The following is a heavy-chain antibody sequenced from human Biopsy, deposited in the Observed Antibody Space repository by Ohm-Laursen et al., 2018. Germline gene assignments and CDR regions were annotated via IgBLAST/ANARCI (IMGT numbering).Heavy chain of an antibody. Sequence: SVKVSCKASGGTFSSYATSWVRQAPGQGLEWMGEINSMFGTTNYAQTFQGRVTITADESTSTAYMEVSSLRSEDTAVYYCAKRGVERGRPLAYWGQGTLVTVSS. CDR3: AKRGVERGRPLAY. J-gene: IGHJ4*02. CDR1: GGTFSSYA. V-gene: IGHV1-69*13. D-gene: IGHD1-1*01. CDR2: INSMFGTT.